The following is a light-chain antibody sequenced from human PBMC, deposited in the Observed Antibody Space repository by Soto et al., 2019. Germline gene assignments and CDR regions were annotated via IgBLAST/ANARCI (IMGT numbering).Light chain of an antibody. J-gene: IGLJ3*02. V-gene: IGLV1-44*01. CDR1: SSIIGSNS. Sequence: QSVLTQPPSASGTPGQRVTISCSGSSSIIGSNSVNWYQQLPGTAPKLLIYSKNQRPSGVPDRFSGSKSGTSASLAISGLQSEDEGNYYCAAWDDSLNGPVFGGGTQLTVL. CDR3: AAWDDSLNGPV. CDR2: SKN.